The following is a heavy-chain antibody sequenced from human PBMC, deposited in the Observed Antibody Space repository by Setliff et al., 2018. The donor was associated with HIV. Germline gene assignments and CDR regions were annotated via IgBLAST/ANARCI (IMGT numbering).Heavy chain of an antibody. J-gene: IGHJ4*02. CDR3: ARDPGITAAGTEYFDS. CDR2: IYYSGYT. V-gene: IGHV4-39*07. CDR1: GGSISSDCCY. D-gene: IGHD6-13*01. Sequence: SETLSLTCSVSGGSISSDCCYWGWIRQPPGKGLEWIASIYYSGYTYSNPSLKSRVTISLDRPKIQFSLKLSSVTAADTAIYYCARDPGITAAGTEYFDSWGQGILVTVSS.